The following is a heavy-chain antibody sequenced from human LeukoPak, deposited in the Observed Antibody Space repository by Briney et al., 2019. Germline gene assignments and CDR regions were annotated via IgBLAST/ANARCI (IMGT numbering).Heavy chain of an antibody. Sequence: GGSLRLSCAASGFTFSSYAMHWVRQAPGKGLERVAVISYDGSNKYYADPVKGRFTISRDNSKNTLYLQMNSLRAEDTAVYCCAREGGGSTSCLDYWGQGTLVTVSS. CDR3: AREGGGSTSCLDY. D-gene: IGHD2-2*01. CDR1: GFTFSSYA. CDR2: ISYDGSNK. V-gene: IGHV3-30*04. J-gene: IGHJ4*02.